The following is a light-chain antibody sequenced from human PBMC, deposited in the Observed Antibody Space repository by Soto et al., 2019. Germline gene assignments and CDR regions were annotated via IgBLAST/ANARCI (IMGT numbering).Light chain of an antibody. CDR1: NIGSKS. Sequence: SYELTQPPSVSVAPGKTARITCGGNNIGSKSVHWYQQKPGQAPVMVIYYDTDRPSGIPERFSASNSGNTATLTISRVEAGDEADYYCQVWDSSSDHRVFGGETKVTVL. V-gene: IGLV3-21*04. J-gene: IGLJ3*02. CDR3: QVWDSSSDHRV. CDR2: YDT.